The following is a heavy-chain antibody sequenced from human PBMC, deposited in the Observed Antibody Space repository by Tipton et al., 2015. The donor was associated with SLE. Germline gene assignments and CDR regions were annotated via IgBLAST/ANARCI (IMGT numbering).Heavy chain of an antibody. V-gene: IGHV4-38-2*02. J-gene: IGHJ2*01. CDR1: GYSISSGEY. CDR2: IYYSGIT. Sequence: TLSLTCTVSGYSISSGEYWGWIRQPPGRGLEWIGSIYYSGITYYNPSLKSRVTISLDMSKNQFSLMLTSVTAADTAVYYCARNLTDWYFDLWGRGTLVTVSS. CDR3: ARNLTDWYFDL.